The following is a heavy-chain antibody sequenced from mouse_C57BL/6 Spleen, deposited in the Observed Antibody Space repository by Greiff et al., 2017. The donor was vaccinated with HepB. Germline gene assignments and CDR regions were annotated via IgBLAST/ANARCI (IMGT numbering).Heavy chain of an antibody. CDR2: ISSGGDYI. V-gene: IGHV5S21*01. D-gene: IGHD4-1*02. CDR3: TRGGNFSWFAY. J-gene: IGHJ3*01. Sequence: EVKVEESGEGLVKPGGSLKLSCAASGFTFSSYAMSWVRQTPEKRLEWVAYISSGGDYIYYADTVKGRFTISRDNARSTLYLQMSSLKSEDTAMYYCTRGGNFSWFAYWGQGTLVTVSA. CDR1: GFTFSSYA.